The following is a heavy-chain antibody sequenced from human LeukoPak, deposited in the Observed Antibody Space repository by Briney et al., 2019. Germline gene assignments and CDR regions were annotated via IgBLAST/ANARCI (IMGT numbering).Heavy chain of an antibody. CDR2: ISGSGGST. J-gene: IGHJ4*02. V-gene: IGHV3-23*01. CDR1: GFTFSSYA. Sequence: PGGSLRLSCAASGFTFSSYAMSWVRQAPGKGLEWVSGISGSGGSTYYADSVKGRFTISRDNSKNTLFLQMNSLRAEDTAVYYCASNQNGYHFDYWGQGTPVTVSS. D-gene: IGHD5-18*01. CDR3: ASNQNGYHFDY.